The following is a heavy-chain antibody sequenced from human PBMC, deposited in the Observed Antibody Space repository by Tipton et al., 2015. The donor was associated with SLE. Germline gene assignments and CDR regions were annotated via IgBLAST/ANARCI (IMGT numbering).Heavy chain of an antibody. Sequence: TLSLTCTVSGGSISSYYWSWIRQPPGKGLEWIGYIYYSGSTNYTPSLKSRVTISVDTSKNQFSLKLSSVTAADTAVYYCAGEGGGHFRFSERALDIWGQGTWVPVS. CDR1: GGSISSYY. J-gene: IGHJ3*02. CDR3: AGEGGGHFRFSERALDI. D-gene: IGHD3-3*01. CDR2: IYYSGST. V-gene: IGHV4-59*01.